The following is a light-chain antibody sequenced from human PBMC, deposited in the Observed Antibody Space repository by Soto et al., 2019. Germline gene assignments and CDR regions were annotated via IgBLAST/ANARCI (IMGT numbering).Light chain of an antibody. CDR2: GAS. CDR1: QSVGSN. J-gene: IGKJ3*01. Sequence: EIVMTQFPATLSLSPGERATLSCRASQSVGSNLAWYQQKPGQAPRLLIYGASTRATGIPVRFSGSGSGTEFTLTINSLQSEDFVVYFCQQYNNWPPVTFGPGTKVDI. CDR3: QQYNNWPPVT. V-gene: IGKV3-15*01.